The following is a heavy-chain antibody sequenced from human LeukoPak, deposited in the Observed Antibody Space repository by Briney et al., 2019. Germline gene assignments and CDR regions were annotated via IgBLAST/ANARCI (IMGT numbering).Heavy chain of an antibody. CDR1: GGSISSYY. Sequence: PSETLSLTCTVPGGSISSYYWSWIRQPAGKGLEWIGYIYYSGSTYYNPSLKSRVTISVDTSKNQFSLKLSSVTAADTAVYYCVRAGGRRGYYYYMDVWGKGTTVTISS. D-gene: IGHD3-10*01. CDR2: IYYSGST. V-gene: IGHV4-59*12. CDR3: VRAGGRRGYYYYMDV. J-gene: IGHJ6*03.